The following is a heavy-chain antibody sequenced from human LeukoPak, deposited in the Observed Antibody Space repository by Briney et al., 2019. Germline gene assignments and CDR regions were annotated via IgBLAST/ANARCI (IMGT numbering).Heavy chain of an antibody. D-gene: IGHD6-13*01. V-gene: IGHV5-51*01. CDR2: SYPGNSDT. CDR1: GDSCTNNW. CDR3: ARFALTSSLDY. J-gene: IGHJ4*02. Sequence: GESLKISCKISGDSCTNNWIGWGRHVPGKVLEWLGLSYPGNSDTRYSPFFQGQVTFSVDTSISTDYLHWAGLKASDPAMYYCARFALTSSLDYWGQGTIVTVSS.